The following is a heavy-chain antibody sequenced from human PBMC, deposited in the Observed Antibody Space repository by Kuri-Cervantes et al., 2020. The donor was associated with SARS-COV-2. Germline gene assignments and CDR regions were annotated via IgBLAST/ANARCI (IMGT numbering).Heavy chain of an antibody. CDR3: ARDPNANHNNWFDP. Sequence: SETLSLTCSVSGGTISSETYDWAWIRQPAGSELEWIGDRYTGGGTNYNPSLKSRVTISVDTSRNQFSLTLNSVTAADTAVYYCARDPNANHNNWFDPWGQGTLVTVSS. D-gene: IGHD4/OR15-4a*01. CDR2: RYTGGGT. V-gene: IGHV4-61*09. CDR1: GGTISSETYD. J-gene: IGHJ5*02.